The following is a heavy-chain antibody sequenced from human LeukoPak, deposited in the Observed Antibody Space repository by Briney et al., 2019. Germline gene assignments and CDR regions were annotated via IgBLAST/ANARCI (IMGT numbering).Heavy chain of an antibody. V-gene: IGHV4-39*01. J-gene: IGHJ4*02. Sequence: PSETLSLTCTVSGGSISSSSYYWGWIRQPPGKGLEWIGSIYYSGSTYYNPSLKSRVTISVDTSKNQFSLKLSSVTAADTAVYYCARQVFSLHFDCWGQGTLVTVSS. CDR2: IYYSGST. CDR1: GGSISSSSYY. CDR3: ARQVFSLHFDC.